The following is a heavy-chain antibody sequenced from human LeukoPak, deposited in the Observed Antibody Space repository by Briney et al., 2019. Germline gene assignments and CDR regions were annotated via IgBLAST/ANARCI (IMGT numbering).Heavy chain of an antibody. Sequence: SVKVSCKASGGTFSSYAISWVRQAPGQGLEWMGGIIPIFGSANYAQKFQGRVTITADESTSTAYMELSSLRSADTAVYYCARVVPTTLINHFDYWGQGTRVPVSS. CDR2: IIPIFGSA. J-gene: IGHJ4*02. CDR3: ARVVPTTLINHFDY. D-gene: IGHD5-12*01. CDR1: GGTFSSYA. V-gene: IGHV1-69*13.